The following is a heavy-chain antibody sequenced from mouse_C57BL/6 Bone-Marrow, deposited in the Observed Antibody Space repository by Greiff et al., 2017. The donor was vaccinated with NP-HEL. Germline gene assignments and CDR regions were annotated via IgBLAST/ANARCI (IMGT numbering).Heavy chain of an antibody. Sequence: DVKLVESGPELVKPGASVKISCKASGYSFTGYYMNWVKQSPEKSLEWIGEINPSTGGTTYNQKFKAKATLTVDKSSSTAYMQLKSLTSEDSAVYYCARRSTVARDDGYYGNYYAMDYWGQGTSVTVSS. D-gene: IGHD2-3*01. CDR1: GYSFTGYY. CDR2: INPSTGGT. CDR3: ARRSTVARDDGYYGNYYAMDY. V-gene: IGHV1-42*01. J-gene: IGHJ4*01.